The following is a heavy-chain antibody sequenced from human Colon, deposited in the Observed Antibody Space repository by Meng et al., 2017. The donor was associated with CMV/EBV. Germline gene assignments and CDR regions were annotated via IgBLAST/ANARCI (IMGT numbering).Heavy chain of an antibody. CDR1: GYSFGSYA. Sequence: SGYSFGSYAMHWVRQAPRQGLEWMGWINTNTGNPTYAQGFTGRFVFSSDTSVSTASLQINSLKAEDTGVYYCAREYYGSASYYNFDYWGQGTLVTVSS. V-gene: IGHV7-4-1*02. J-gene: IGHJ4*02. CDR2: INTNTGNP. CDR3: AREYYGSASYYNFDY. D-gene: IGHD3-10*01.